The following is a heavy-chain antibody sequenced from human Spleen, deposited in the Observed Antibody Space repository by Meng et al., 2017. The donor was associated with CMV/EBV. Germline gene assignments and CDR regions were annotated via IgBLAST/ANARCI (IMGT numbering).Heavy chain of an antibody. J-gene: IGHJ5*02. CDR2: ISVHNGNT. CDR3: ARRHEGDWFDP. V-gene: IGHV1-18*04. CDR1: GYTFTDYW. Sequence: ASVKVSCKGSGYTFTDYWIGWVRQAPGQGLEWMGWISVHNGNTNYAQKFQGRVIMTTDTSTNTAYMELRSLRSDDTAVYYCARRHEGDWFDPCGQGTLVTVSS.